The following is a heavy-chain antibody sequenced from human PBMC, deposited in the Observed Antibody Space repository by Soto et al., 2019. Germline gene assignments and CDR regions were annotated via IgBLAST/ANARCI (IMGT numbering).Heavy chain of an antibody. CDR3: ARSVLAVIAFGYQYYCMDA. CDR1: AGTFRSYA. CDR2: IIPMFGTP. Sequence: QVQLLQSGAEVKRSGTSVKVSCKAAAGTFRSYAMSWVRQAPGQGLEWMGGIIPMFGTPNYAQNFKGSLTPTAHGSTRPAYMELSSLRSEDTAVYYCARSVLAVIAFGYQYYCMDACGQGTTVTVS. V-gene: IGHV1-69*01. J-gene: IGHJ6*02. D-gene: IGHD2-21*01.